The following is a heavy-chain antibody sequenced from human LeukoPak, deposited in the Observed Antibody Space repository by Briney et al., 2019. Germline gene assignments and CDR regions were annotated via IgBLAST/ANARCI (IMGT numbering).Heavy chain of an antibody. Sequence: PSETLSLTCAVYGGSFSGYYWSWIRQPPGKGLEWIGEINHSGSTNYNPSLKSRVTISVDTSKNQFSLKLSSVTAADTAVYYCARGEEYRNYYYYGMDVWGQGTTVTVSS. D-gene: IGHD1-1*01. CDR3: ARGEEYRNYYYYGMDV. J-gene: IGHJ6*02. CDR1: GGSFSGYY. V-gene: IGHV4-34*01. CDR2: INHSGST.